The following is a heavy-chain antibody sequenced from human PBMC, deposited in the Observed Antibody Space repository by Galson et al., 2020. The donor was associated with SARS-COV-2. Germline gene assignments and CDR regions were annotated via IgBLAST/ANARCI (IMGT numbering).Heavy chain of an antibody. CDR3: ARDPARIAFDY. D-gene: IGHD6-13*01. Sequence: PGGSMRLSCAASGFTFSSYWMSWVRQAPGKGLEWVANIKQDGSEKYYVDSVKGRFTISRDNAKNSLYLQMNSLRAEDTAVYYCARDPARIAFDYWGQGTLVTVSS. V-gene: IGHV3-7*01. CDR2: IKQDGSEK. J-gene: IGHJ4*02. CDR1: GFTFSSYW.